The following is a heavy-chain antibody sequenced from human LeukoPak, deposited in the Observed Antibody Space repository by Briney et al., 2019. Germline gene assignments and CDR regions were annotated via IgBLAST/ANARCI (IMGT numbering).Heavy chain of an antibody. CDR2: IIPIFGTA. J-gene: IGHJ5*02. CDR1: GGTLSSYA. CDR3: ARDLAGYSSSSFDP. Sequence: ASVKVSCKASGGTLSSYAISWVRQAPGQGLEWMGGIIPIFGTANYAQKFQGRVTITADESTSTAYMELSSLRSEDTAVYYCARDLAGYSSSSFDPWGQGTLVTVSS. V-gene: IGHV1-69*13. D-gene: IGHD6-13*01.